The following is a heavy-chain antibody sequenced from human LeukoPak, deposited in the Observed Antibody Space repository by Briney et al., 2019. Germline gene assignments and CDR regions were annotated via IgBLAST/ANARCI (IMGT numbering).Heavy chain of an antibody. Sequence: ASVKVSCKASGYTFTSYGISWVRQAPGQGLEWMGWISAYNGNTNYAQKLQGRVTMTTDTSTSTAYMELRSLRSDDTAVYYCARQPRPETYYYDSSGTRGGFDYWGQGTLVTVSS. V-gene: IGHV1-18*01. CDR2: ISAYNGNT. CDR1: GYTFTSYG. CDR3: ARQPRPETYYYDSSGTRGGFDY. D-gene: IGHD3-22*01. J-gene: IGHJ4*02.